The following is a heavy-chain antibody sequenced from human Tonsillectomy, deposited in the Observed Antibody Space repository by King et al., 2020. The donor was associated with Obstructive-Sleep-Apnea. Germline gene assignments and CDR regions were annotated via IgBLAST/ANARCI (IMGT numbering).Heavy chain of an antibody. D-gene: IGHD2-8*01. CDR1: GFSLSDYY. Sequence: VQLVESGGALVKPGGSLRLSCAASGFSLSDYYMSWIRQAPGKGLEWVSYISHSGESTKYADSVKGRFTISRDTAKNSVYLQMNTLRAEDTGVYYCAREQWYRYDYWGQGTLVTVSS. CDR3: AREQWYRYDY. CDR2: ISHSGEST. V-gene: IGHV3-11*06. J-gene: IGHJ4*02.